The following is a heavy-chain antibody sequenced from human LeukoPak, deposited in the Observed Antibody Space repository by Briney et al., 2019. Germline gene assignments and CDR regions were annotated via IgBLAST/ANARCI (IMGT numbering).Heavy chain of an antibody. V-gene: IGHV1-46*01. CDR1: GYTFTGYY. CDR2: INPSGGST. D-gene: IGHD5-12*01. Sequence: ASVKVSCKASGYTFTGYYMHWVRQAPGQGLEWMGIINPSGGSTSYAQKFQGRVTVTRDTSTSTVYMELSSLRSEDTAMYYCAREGEIGYDLSDYWGQGTWSPSPQ. CDR3: AREGEIGYDLSDY. J-gene: IGHJ4*02.